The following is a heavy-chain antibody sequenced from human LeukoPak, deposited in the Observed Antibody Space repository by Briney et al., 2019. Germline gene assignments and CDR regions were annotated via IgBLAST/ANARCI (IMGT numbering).Heavy chain of an antibody. Sequence: SGTLSLTCTVSGCSISSSSYYWGRIRQPPGKGLEWIGSIYYSGSTYYNPSLKSRVTISVDTSKNQFSLKLSSVTAADTAVYYCARRIRWLRSRYYYYYMDVWGKGTTVTISS. V-gene: IGHV4-39*07. CDR3: ARRIRWLRSRYYYYYMDV. CDR1: GCSISSSSYY. CDR2: IYYSGST. J-gene: IGHJ6*03. D-gene: IGHD5-12*01.